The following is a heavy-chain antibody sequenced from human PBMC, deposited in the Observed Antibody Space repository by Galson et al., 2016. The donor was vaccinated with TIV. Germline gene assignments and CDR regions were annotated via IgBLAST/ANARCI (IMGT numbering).Heavy chain of an antibody. CDR1: GYTFRNYA. D-gene: IGHD6-19*01. CDR3: AREKAGPGY. J-gene: IGHJ4*02. V-gene: IGHV7-4-1*02. Sequence: SVKVSCKASGYTFRNYAMNWMRQTPGQGFEWMGWINTDTGHPTYGQGFTGRFVFSLETSVNTAYLEITSLRTEDTAVYYCAREKAGPGYWGQGTLITVSS. CDR2: INTDTGHP.